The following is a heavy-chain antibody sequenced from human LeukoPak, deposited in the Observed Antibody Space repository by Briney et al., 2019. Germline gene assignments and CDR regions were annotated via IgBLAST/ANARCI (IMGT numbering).Heavy chain of an antibody. CDR1: GDSVSSNSAA. J-gene: IGHJ3*02. CDR3: ARDLDQGELLAANAFDI. Sequence: PSQTLSLTCAISGDSVSSNSAAWNWIRQSPSRGLEWLGRTYYRSKWYNDYAVSVKSRITINPDTSKNQFSLQLNSVTPEDTAVYYCARDLDQGELLAANAFDIWGQGTMVTVSS. V-gene: IGHV6-1*01. CDR2: TYYRSKWYN. D-gene: IGHD1-26*01.